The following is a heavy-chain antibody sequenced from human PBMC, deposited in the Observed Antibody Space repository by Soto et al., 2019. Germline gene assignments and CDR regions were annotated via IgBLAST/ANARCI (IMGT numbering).Heavy chain of an antibody. CDR3: AKAYSGPFDV. D-gene: IGHD1-26*01. CDR2: ISYDGSRK. CDR1: GFTFSSYD. Sequence: QVQLVESGGGVVQPGRSLRLSCAASGFTFSSYDIHWVHQAPGKGLEWVALISYDGSRKYYADSVKGLFTISRDNSKNTLYLQVNSLRAEDTAVYYCAKAYSGPFDVWGQGTMVTVSS. V-gene: IGHV3-30*18. J-gene: IGHJ3*01.